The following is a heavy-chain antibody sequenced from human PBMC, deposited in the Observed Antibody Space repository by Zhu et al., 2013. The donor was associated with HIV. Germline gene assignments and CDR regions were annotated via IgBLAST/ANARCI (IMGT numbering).Heavy chain of an antibody. CDR3: AKCYYDYIWGSYRGFFDY. CDR2: ISGSGGST. J-gene: IGHJ4*02. V-gene: IGHV3-23*04. Sequence: EVQLVESGGGLVQPGGSLRLSCAASGFTFSSYAMSWVRQAPGKGLEWVSAISGSGGSTYYADSVKGRFTISRDNSKNTLYLQMNSLRAEDTAVYYCAKCYYDYIWGSYRGFFDYWGQGTLVTVSS. D-gene: IGHD3-16*02. CDR1: GFTFSSYA.